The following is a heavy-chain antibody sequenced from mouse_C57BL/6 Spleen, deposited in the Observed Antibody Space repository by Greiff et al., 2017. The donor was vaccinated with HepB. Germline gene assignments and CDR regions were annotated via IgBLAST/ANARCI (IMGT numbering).Heavy chain of an antibody. CDR3: ARRGASYDYDAFDY. Sequence: QVQLKESGSELRSPGSSVKLSCKDFDSEVFPIAYMSWVRQKPGHGFEWIGGILPSIGRTIYGEKFEDKATLDADTLSNTAYLELNSLTSEDSAIYYCARRGASYDYDAFDYWGQGTTLTVSS. CDR2: ILPSIGRT. CDR1: DSEVFPIAY. D-gene: IGHD2-4*01. J-gene: IGHJ2*01. V-gene: IGHV15-2*01.